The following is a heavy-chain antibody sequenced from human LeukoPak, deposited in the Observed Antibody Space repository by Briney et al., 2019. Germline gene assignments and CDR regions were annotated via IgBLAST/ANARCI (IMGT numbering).Heavy chain of an antibody. V-gene: IGHV3-74*01. D-gene: IGHD6-19*01. Sequence: PGGSLRLSCAASGFTFSSYWMHWVRQGPWKELTWVSHINSDGTTTNYADSVKGRFTISRDNAKNTLYLQMNSLRVEDTAVYYCARFSSGWSPSGFDYWGQGTLVTVSS. CDR3: ARFSSGWSPSGFDY. J-gene: IGHJ4*02. CDR2: INSDGTTT. CDR1: GFTFSSYW.